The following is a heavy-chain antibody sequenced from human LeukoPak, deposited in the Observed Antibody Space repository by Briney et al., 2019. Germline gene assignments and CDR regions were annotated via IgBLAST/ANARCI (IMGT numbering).Heavy chain of an antibody. CDR1: GGSISSGDYY. D-gene: IGHD1-26*01. V-gene: IGHV4-30-4*08. Sequence: SQTLSLTCTVSGGSISSGDYYWSWIRQPPGKGLEWIGHIYHSGITYYNPSLKSRVTFLVDTSKNQFSLKVNSVTAADTAVYYCARLDSGTYDYWGQGTLVTVSS. J-gene: IGHJ4*02. CDR2: IYHSGIT. CDR3: ARLDSGTYDY.